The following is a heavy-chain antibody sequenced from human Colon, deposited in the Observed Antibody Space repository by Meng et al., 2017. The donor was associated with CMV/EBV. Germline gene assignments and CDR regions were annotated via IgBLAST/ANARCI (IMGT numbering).Heavy chain of an antibody. D-gene: IGHD6-13*01. V-gene: IGHV3-15*01. Sequence: GESLKISCAASGFTFSRAWMTWVRQAPGKGLEWVGRIKSKVDGGTADYAAPVKGRFTISSDDLKKMVYLQVSSLTAEDTAVYFCARGWPPDYWGQGTLVTVSS. CDR2: IKSKVDGGTA. J-gene: IGHJ4*02. CDR1: GFTFSRAW. CDR3: ARGWPPDY.